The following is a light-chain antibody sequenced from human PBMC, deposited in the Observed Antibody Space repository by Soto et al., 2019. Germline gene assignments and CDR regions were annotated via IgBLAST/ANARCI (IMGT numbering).Light chain of an antibody. J-gene: IGKJ4*01. Sequence: EIVLTQSPATLSLSPGERAILSCRASQSVSSYLAWYQQKPGQAPRLLIYDASSRATGIPARFSGSGSGTDFTLTISTLEPEDFAVYYCQQRSNWLTFGGGTKVEI. V-gene: IGKV3-11*01. CDR3: QQRSNWLT. CDR2: DAS. CDR1: QSVSSY.